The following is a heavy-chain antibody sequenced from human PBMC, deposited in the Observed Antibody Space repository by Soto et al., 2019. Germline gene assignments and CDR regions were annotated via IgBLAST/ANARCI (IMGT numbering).Heavy chain of an antibody. CDR1: GASISSISYY. CDR2: IYYTGST. V-gene: IGHV4-39*01. D-gene: IGHD1-26*01. J-gene: IGHJ4*02. Sequence: TSETLSLTCTVSGASISSISYYWGWIRQPPGKGLEWIGSIYYTGSTYYNQSLKNRVTMSVDTSKNQFSLKLNSVTAADTFVFYCASRYSGAYYSGGIDYWGQGTLVTVSS. CDR3: ASRYSGAYYSGGIDY.